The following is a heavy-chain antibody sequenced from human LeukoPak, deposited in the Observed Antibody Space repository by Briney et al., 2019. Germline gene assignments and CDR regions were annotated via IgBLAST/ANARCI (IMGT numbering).Heavy chain of an antibody. CDR2: INPNSGGT. V-gene: IGHV1-2*02. J-gene: IGHJ5*02. CDR1: GYTFTGYY. CDR3: ARESKRFLEWSPNWFDP. D-gene: IGHD3-3*01. Sequence: ASVKVSCKASGYTFTGYYMHWVRQAPGQGLEWMGWINPNSGGTNYAQKFQGRVTMTRDTSISTAYMELSRLRSDDTAVYYCARESKRFLEWSPNWFDPWGQGTLVPVSS.